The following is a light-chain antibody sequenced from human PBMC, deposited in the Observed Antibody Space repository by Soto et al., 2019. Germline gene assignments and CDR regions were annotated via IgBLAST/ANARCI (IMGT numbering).Light chain of an antibody. V-gene: IGKV1-9*01. CDR1: QAIISF. J-gene: IGKJ2*01. CDR2: AAS. Sequence: DIQLTQSPSFLSASVGDRVTITCRASQAIISFLAWYQHNPGKAPKLLIYAASTLQNGVPSSFSGSGSGTEFTLTISSLQPEDFATYYCQHLNDYRYTFGQGTKVEIK. CDR3: QHLNDYRYT.